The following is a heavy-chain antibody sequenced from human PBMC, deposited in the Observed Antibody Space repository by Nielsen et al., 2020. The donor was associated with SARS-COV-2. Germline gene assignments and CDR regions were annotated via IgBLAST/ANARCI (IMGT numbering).Heavy chain of an antibody. J-gene: IGHJ6*02. CDR3: AREEGPPIAAAGTADLDYGMDV. D-gene: IGHD6-13*01. V-gene: IGHV1-46*01. CDR1: GYTFTSYY. CDR2: INPSGGST. Sequence: ASVKVSCKASGYTFTSYYMHWVRQAPGQGLEWMGIINPSGGSTSYAQKFQGRVTMTRDTSTSTVYMEPSSLRSEDTAVYYCAREEGPPIAAAGTADLDYGMDVWGQGTTVTVSS.